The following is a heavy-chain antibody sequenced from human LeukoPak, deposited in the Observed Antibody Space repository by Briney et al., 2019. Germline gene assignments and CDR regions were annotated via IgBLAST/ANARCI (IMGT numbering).Heavy chain of an antibody. CDR3: ARDKYSRQFDP. D-gene: IGHD6-6*01. CDR1: GYTFTSYG. Sequence: GASVKVSCKASGYTFTSYGISWVRQAPGQGLEWMGWISAYNGNANYAQKLQGRVTMTTDTSTSTAYIELRSLRSDDTAVYYCARDKYSRQFDPWGQGTLVTVSS. V-gene: IGHV1-18*01. J-gene: IGHJ5*02. CDR2: ISAYNGNA.